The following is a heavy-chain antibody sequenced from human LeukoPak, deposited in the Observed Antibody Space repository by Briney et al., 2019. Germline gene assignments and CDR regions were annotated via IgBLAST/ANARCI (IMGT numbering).Heavy chain of an antibody. CDR3: ATLSLLPFDI. V-gene: IGHV3-30*03. D-gene: IGHD2-15*01. CDR2: ISYDGSNK. J-gene: IGHJ3*02. Sequence: GGSLRLSCAASGFTFSSYGMHWVRQAPGKGLEWVAVISYDGSNKYYADSVKGRFTISRDNSKNTLYLQMNSLRAEDTAVYYCATLSLLPFDIWGQGTMVTVSS. CDR1: GFTFSSYG.